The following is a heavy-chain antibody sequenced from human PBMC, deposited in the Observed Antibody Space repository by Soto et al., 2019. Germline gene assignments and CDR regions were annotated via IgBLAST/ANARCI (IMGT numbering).Heavy chain of an antibody. D-gene: IGHD6-13*01. CDR1: GFIFSNFD. V-gene: IGHV3-33*01. J-gene: IGHJ4*02. CDR3: ARDRGISGADHTPYLDT. Sequence: GGSLRLSCVTSGFIFSNFDVHWVRQAPGKGLEWVAGIWFDGSIKYYSESVKGRFSISRDNFKNTLYMDMKSLRVDDTANYFCARDRGISGADHTPYLDTWGQGT. CDR2: IWFDGSIK.